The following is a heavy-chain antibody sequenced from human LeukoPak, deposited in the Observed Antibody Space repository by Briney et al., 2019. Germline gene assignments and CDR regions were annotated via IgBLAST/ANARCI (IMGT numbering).Heavy chain of an antibody. CDR3: ARGGSNIVVVRAVNWFAP. Sequence: SETLSLTCAVDGGSFSGYYWGWIRQPPGKGLEWIGEINHSGSTNYNPSLKSLVTISVDTSKNQFSLKLSSLTAADTAVYYCARGGSNIVVVRAVNWFAPWGQGTLVTVSS. V-gene: IGHV4-34*01. D-gene: IGHD2-2*01. J-gene: IGHJ5*02. CDR1: GGSFSGYY. CDR2: INHSGST.